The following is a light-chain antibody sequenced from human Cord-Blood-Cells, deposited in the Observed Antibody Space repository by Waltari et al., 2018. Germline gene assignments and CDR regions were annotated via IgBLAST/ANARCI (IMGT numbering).Light chain of an antibody. CDR1: QSVSSN. V-gene: IGKV3-15*01. CDR3: QQYNNWLPIT. J-gene: IGKJ5*01. Sequence: EIVMTQSPATLSVSPGERATLSCRASQSVSSNLAWYQQKPGQAPRLLIYGASTRATGIPARFSGSGSATEFTLTISSLQSEDFAVYYCQQYNNWLPITFGQGTRLEIK. CDR2: GAS.